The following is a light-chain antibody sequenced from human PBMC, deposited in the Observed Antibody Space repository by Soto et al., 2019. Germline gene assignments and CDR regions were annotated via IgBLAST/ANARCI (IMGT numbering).Light chain of an antibody. CDR1: QSVSTY. J-gene: IGKJ4*01. V-gene: IGKV3-11*01. CDR2: DAS. Sequence: EIVLTQSPATLSLSPGERATLSCRASQSVSTYLAWFQQKPGQAPRLLIYDASNRATGIPARFSGSGSGTDFTLTISSLEPEDFAVYYCQQRSSWPLLTFGGGTKVAI. CDR3: QQRSSWPLLT.